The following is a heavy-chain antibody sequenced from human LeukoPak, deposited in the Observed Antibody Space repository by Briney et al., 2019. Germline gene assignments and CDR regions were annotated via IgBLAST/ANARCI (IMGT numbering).Heavy chain of an antibody. V-gene: IGHV1-69*05. Sequence: SVKVSCKASGYTFTSYAISWVRQAPGQGLGWMGGIIPIFGTANYAQKFQGRVTITTDESTSTAYMELSSLRSEDTAVYYCARGLRPVEQWLVPDVHYYYYYMDVWGKGTTVTVSS. CDR1: GYTFTSYA. D-gene: IGHD6-19*01. J-gene: IGHJ6*03. CDR3: ARGLRPVEQWLVPDVHYYYYYMDV. CDR2: IIPIFGTA.